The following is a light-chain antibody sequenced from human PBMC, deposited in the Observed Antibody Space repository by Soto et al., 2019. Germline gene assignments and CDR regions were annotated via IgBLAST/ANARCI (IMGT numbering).Light chain of an antibody. J-gene: IGKJ5*01. Sequence: AIRMTQSPSSFSASTGDRVTITCRASQGISSYLAWYQQKPGKAPKLLIYAASTLQSGVPSRFSGSGSGTDFTLTISCLRSEDFATYYCQQYYSYPSPITFGQGTRLEIK. CDR3: QQYYSYPSPIT. CDR2: AAS. CDR1: QGISSY. V-gene: IGKV1-8*01.